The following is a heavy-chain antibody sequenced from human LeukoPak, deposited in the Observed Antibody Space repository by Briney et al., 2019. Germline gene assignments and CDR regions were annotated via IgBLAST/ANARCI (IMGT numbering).Heavy chain of an antibody. V-gene: IGHV3-11*01. CDR2: ISSGGDTI. CDR1: GFTFSDSY. D-gene: IGHD3-16*01. J-gene: IGHJ4*02. CDR3: AGEGGDWGEGYFDY. Sequence: GGSLRLSCAASGFTFSDSYMSWIRQVPGKGLEWISYISSGGDTIYYADSVKGRFTISRDNAKNSLYLQMNSLRAEDTAVYYCAGEGGDWGEGYFDYWGQGTLVTVSS.